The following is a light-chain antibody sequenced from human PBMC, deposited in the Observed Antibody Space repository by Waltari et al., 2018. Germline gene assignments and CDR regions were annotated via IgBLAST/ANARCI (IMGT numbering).Light chain of an antibody. V-gene: IGKV1-39*01. CDR3: QQSNIMGT. CDR1: QSISIY. J-gene: IGKJ3*01. CDR2: SAS. Sequence: DIQMTQSPSSLSASVGDTVTIVCRASQSISIYLNWYQQKPGKPPKLLIFSASSLQSGVPSRFSGSGSGTEFTLTITSLQPEDFATYFCQQSNIMGTFGPGTTVDIK.